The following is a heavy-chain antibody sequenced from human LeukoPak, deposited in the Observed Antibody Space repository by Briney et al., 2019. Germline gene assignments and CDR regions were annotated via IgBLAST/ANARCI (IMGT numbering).Heavy chain of an antibody. CDR2: IYHSGST. Sequence: PSGTLSLTCAVSGGSMSSSNWGSGVRQPPGEGLEGIGEIYHSGSTNYNPSLKTRVTISLDKSKTQFSLKLSSVTAADTAVYYCASGDTAMVPEDAFDIWGQGSMVTVSS. V-gene: IGHV4-4*02. CDR3: ASGDTAMVPEDAFDI. D-gene: IGHD5-18*01. J-gene: IGHJ3*02. CDR1: GGSMSSSNW.